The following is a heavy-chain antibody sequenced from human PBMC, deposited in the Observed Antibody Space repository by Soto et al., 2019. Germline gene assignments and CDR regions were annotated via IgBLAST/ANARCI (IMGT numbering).Heavy chain of an antibody. D-gene: IGHD6-6*01. CDR2: ISAYNGNT. J-gene: IGHJ6*02. V-gene: IGHV1-18*01. CDR1: GYTFTSYG. Sequence: GASVKVSCKASGYTFTSYGISWVRQAPGQGLEWMGWISAYNGNTNYAQKLQGRVTMTTDTSTSTAYMELRSLRSDDTAVYYCARDREGIAARQHYYYGMDVWGQGTKVTVSS. CDR3: ARDREGIAARQHYYYGMDV.